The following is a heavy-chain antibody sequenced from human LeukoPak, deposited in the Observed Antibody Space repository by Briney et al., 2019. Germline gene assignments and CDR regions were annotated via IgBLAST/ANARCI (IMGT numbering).Heavy chain of an antibody. CDR3: ARRPYCGGYCDGGDFDY. J-gene: IGHJ4*02. D-gene: IGHD2-21*01. V-gene: IGHV4-39*01. CDR1: GGSISSSSYY. CDR2: IYYSGST. Sequence: PSETLSLTCTVSGGSISSSSYYWGWIRQPPGKGLEWIGSIYYSGSTYYNPSLKSRVTISVDTSKNQFSLKLSSVTAADTAVYYCARRPYCGGYCDGGDFDYWGQGTLVTVSS.